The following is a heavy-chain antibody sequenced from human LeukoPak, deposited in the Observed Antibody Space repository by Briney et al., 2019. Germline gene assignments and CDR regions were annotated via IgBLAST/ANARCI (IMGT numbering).Heavy chain of an antibody. CDR3: ARRAVAAAGTWYYYYYMDV. V-gene: IGHV1-8*03. D-gene: IGHD6-13*01. J-gene: IGHJ6*03. CDR2: MNPNSGNT. CDR1: GYTFTSYD. Sequence: ASVKVSCKASGYTFTSYDINWVRQATGQGLEWMGWMNPNSGNTGYAQKFQGRVTITRNTSISTAYMELSSLRSEDTAVYYCARRAVAAAGTWYYYYYMDVWGKGTTVTVSS.